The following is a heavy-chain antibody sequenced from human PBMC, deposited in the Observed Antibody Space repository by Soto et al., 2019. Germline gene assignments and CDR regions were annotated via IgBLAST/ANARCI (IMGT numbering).Heavy chain of an antibody. CDR2: ISYGETNE. D-gene: IGHD1-1*01. J-gene: IGHJ6*02. CDR1: GFTFGNHG. CDR3: AKDLRTPISDDGMDD. V-gene: IGHV3-30*18. Sequence: QVQLVESGGGLVQPGGSLTLTCVATGFTFGNHGLHWVRQAPGKGLEWVAGISYGETNEHNVYSVKGRFTISRANSKTILSLQMHRLRPEDTAVYMCAKDLRTPISDDGMDDWGQGTTVTVSS.